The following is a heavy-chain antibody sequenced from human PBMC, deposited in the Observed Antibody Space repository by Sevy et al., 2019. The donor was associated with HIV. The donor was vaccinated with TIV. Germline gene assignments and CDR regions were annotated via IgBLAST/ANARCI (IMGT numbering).Heavy chain of an antibody. CDR2: IRRKGSGGAT. V-gene: IGHV3-49*03. D-gene: IGHD2-15*01. CDR1: GFTFRDYA. Sequence: GGSLRLSCTASGFTFRDYAMAWFRQTPGKGLEWLGLIRRKGSGGATDYAASVKDSFLISRDDSRSIGYLEMNSLKTDDTAVYFCSRDYDRRGGKDLSFDPWGQGTLVTVSS. CDR3: SRDYDRRGGKDLSFDP. J-gene: IGHJ5*02.